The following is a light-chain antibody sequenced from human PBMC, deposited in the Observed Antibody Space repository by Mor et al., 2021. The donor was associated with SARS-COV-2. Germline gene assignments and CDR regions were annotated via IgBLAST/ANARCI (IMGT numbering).Light chain of an antibody. Sequence: GNNIGRINVHWYQQKAGQAPVLVIYRDDKRPSGIPDRFSGSNSGNTATLTISRVQVGDEADYYCQVWDSSSVVFRAGTKVT. V-gene: IGLV3-9*01. J-gene: IGLJ1*01. CDR1: NIGRIN. CDR2: RDD. CDR3: QVWDSSSVV.